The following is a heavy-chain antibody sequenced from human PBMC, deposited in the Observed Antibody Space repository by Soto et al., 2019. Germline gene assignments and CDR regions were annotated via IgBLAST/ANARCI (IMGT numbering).Heavy chain of an antibody. D-gene: IGHD3-10*01. CDR1: GYTFTTYG. CDR2: ISASNGNT. V-gene: IGHV1-18*04. Sequence: ASVKVSCKASGYTFTTYGFSWVRQAPGQGLECVGWISASNGNTHYSQKFQGRVTMTTDTSTSTAYMELRSLTSGDTAVYYCASVSRDGYYYYGMDVWGQGTTVTVS. J-gene: IGHJ6*02. CDR3: ASVSRDGYYYYGMDV.